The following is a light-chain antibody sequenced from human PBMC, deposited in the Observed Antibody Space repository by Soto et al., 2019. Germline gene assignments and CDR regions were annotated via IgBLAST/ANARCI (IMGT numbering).Light chain of an antibody. CDR3: QHTTDFT. CDR1: SSKW. CDR2: DVS. V-gene: IGKV1-5*01. J-gene: IGKJ2*01. Sequence: DIQITQAPSTLAASVGDTVTMTCRSSSKWLAWYQKKPGKAPKLLIYDVSNLERGVPPRFSGSTSGAESTLTITGLQPDDLGTYYCQHTTDFTFGQGTKWIS.